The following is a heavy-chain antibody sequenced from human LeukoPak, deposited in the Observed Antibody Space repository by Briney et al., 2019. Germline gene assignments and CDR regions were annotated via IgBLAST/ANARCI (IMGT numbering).Heavy chain of an antibody. Sequence: GASVKVSCKASGYTFTGYYMHWVRQAPGQGLEWMGWINPNSGGTNYAQKFQGRVTMTRDTSISTAYKELSRLRSDDTAVYYCARDPACSSTSCYRFGTYYYYMDVWGKGTTVTVSS. CDR2: INPNSGGT. V-gene: IGHV1-2*02. J-gene: IGHJ6*03. CDR3: ARDPACSSTSCYRFGTYYYYMDV. D-gene: IGHD2-2*02. CDR1: GYTFTGYY.